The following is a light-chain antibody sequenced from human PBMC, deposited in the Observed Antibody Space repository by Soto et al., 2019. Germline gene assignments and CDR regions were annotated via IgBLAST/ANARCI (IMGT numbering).Light chain of an antibody. V-gene: IGKV3-11*01. CDR2: DAS. J-gene: IGKJ2*01. CDR3: LQRSNWPRT. Sequence: EIVLTQSPATLSLSPGERATLSCRASQSVSNNLAWYQQRPGQAPRLLIYDASSRATAIPDRFSGSGSGTDFTLTIISLEPEDFAVYYCLQRSNWPRTFGQGTKLEIK. CDR1: QSVSNN.